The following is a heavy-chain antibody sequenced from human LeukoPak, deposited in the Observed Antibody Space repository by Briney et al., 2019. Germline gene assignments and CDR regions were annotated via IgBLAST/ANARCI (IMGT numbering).Heavy chain of an antibody. V-gene: IGHV3-66*01. CDR3: ARETVPYDSSGYYWE. J-gene: IGHJ4*02. Sequence: GGSLRLSCAASGFTVSSNYMSWVRQAPGKGLEWVSVIYSGGSTYYADSVKGRFTISRDNSKNTLYLQMNSLRAEDTAVYYCARETVPYDSSGYYWEWGQGTLVTVSS. CDR2: IYSGGST. D-gene: IGHD3-22*01. CDR1: GFTVSSNY.